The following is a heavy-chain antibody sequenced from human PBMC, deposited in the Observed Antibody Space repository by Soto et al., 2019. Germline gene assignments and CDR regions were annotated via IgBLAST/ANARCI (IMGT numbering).Heavy chain of an antibody. V-gene: IGHV3-30*03. CDR1: GFTFSSYG. J-gene: IGHJ4*02. D-gene: IGHD2-21*02. Sequence: QVQLVESGGGVVQPGRSLRLSCAASGFTFSSYGMHWVRQAPGKGLEWVAVISYDGSNKYYADSVKGRFTISRDNSKNPLYLQMNSLRAEDTAVYYCASSSGGVTLAFFDYWGQGTLVTVSS. CDR3: ASSSGGVTLAFFDY. CDR2: ISYDGSNK.